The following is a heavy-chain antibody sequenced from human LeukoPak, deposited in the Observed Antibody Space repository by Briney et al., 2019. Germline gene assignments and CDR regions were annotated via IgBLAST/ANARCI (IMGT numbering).Heavy chain of an antibody. V-gene: IGHV4-34*01. J-gene: IGHJ3*02. D-gene: IGHD4-17*01. CDR2: ISHTGSI. Sequence: SETLSLTCAVYGGSFSGHSWSWIRQAPGKGLEWIGEISHTGSINYNPSLKSRVTISADTSKNQFSLKLSSVTAADTAVYYCARGYYGESAFDIWGQGTMVTVSS. CDR1: GGSFSGHS. CDR3: ARGYYGESAFDI.